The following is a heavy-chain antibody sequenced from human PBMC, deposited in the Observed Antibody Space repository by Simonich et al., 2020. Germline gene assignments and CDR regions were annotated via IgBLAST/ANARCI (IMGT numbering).Heavy chain of an antibody. J-gene: IGHJ4*02. V-gene: IGHV4-34*01. Sequence: QVQLQQWGAGLLKPSETLSRTCAVYGGSFSGYYWSWIRQPPGKGLEWIGEIKHSGGTNYNPSLKSRVTISVDTSKNQFSLKLSSVTAADTAVYYCARHLQLGPFDYWGQGTLVTVSS. CDR1: GGSFSGYY. CDR3: ARHLQLGPFDY. CDR2: IKHSGGT. D-gene: IGHD1-1*01.